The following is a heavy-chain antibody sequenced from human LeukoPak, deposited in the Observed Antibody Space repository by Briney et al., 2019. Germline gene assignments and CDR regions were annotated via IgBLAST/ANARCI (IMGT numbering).Heavy chain of an antibody. J-gene: IGHJ4*02. Sequence: GGSLRLSCAASGLTFSSYAMSWVRQAPGKGLEWVSAISGSGGSTYYADSVKGRFTISRDNSKNTLYLQMNSLRAEDTAVYYCAKIGFRDGYNPFDYWGQGTLVTVSS. V-gene: IGHV3-23*01. CDR3: AKIGFRDGYNPFDY. CDR2: ISGSGGST. CDR1: GLTFSSYA. D-gene: IGHD5-12*01.